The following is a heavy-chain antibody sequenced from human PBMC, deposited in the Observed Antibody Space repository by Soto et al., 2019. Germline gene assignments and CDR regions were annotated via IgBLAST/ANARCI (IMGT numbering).Heavy chain of an antibody. CDR1: GGSFSGYY. D-gene: IGHD4-17*01. CDR3: GRSSQSTVNTFDY. V-gene: IGHV4-59*06. J-gene: IGHJ4*02. CDR2: IYYSGST. Sequence: SETLSLTCAVYGGSFSGYYWSWIRKPPGKGLEWIGYIYYSGSTYYNPSLKSRVTISVDTSKNQFSLKLSSVTAADTAVYYCGRSSQSTVNTFDYWGQGTLVPVSS.